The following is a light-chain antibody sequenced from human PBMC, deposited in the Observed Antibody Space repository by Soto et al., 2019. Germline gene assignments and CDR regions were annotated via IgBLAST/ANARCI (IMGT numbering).Light chain of an antibody. CDR1: QSISTY. CDR3: QQSYSSPPMYT. Sequence: DIQMTQSPSSLSASVGDRVTITCRASQSISTYLNWYQQKPGKAPNLLIYAASSLQSGVPSRFSGSGSGTDFTLTISSLQPEDFATYYCQQSYSSPPMYTFGQGTK. V-gene: IGKV1-39*01. J-gene: IGKJ2*01. CDR2: AAS.